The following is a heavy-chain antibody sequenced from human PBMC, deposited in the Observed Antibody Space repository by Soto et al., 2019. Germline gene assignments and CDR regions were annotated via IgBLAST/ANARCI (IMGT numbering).Heavy chain of an antibody. V-gene: IGHV3-48*03. CDR1: GFTFSSYE. J-gene: IGHJ6*02. D-gene: IGHD3-3*01. CDR2: ISSSGSNI. Sequence: PGGSLRLSCAASGFTFSSYEMNWVRQAPGKGLEWVSYISSSGSNIYYADSVKGRFTISRDNAKNSLYLQMNSLRAEDTAVYYCARDSQSGWPESYYGMDVWGQGTTVTVSS. CDR3: ARDSQSGWPESYYGMDV.